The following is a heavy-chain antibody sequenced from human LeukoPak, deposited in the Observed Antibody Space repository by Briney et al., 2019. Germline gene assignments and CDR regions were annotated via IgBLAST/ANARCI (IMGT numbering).Heavy chain of an antibody. CDR2: ISAYNGDT. D-gene: IGHD3-22*01. J-gene: IGHJ4*02. CDR3: ARDRLVRSVTMIEN. Sequence: ASVKVSCKASGYNFNNYGMSWVRQAPGQGLEWMGWISAYNGDTNYAQKFQGRVTMTRDTSTSTVYMELSSLRSEDTAVYYCARDRLVRSVTMIENWGQGTLVTVSS. V-gene: IGHV1-18*01. CDR1: GYNFNNYG.